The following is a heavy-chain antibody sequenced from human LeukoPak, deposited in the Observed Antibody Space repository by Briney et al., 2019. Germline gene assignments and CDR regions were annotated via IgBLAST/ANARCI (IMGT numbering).Heavy chain of an antibody. Sequence: GGSLRLSCAASGFTFSSYGMHWVRQAPGKGPEWVAFIRYDGSNKYYADSVKGRFTISRDNSKNTLYLQMNSLRAEDTAVYYCARVVGATGYFDYWGQGTLVTVSS. V-gene: IGHV3-30*02. J-gene: IGHJ4*02. CDR1: GFTFSSYG. D-gene: IGHD1-26*01. CDR3: ARVVGATGYFDY. CDR2: IRYDGSNK.